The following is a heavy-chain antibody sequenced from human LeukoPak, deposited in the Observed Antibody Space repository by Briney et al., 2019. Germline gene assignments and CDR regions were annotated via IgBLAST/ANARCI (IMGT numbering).Heavy chain of an antibody. V-gene: IGHV3-23*01. D-gene: IGHD6-13*01. J-gene: IGHJ5*02. CDR2: ISGSGGST. Sequence: GGSLRLSRAASGFTFSSYAMSWVREAPGRGREWGSAISGSGGSTYYADSVRGRFTISRDNSKHTLYLQKKTVRAEDTAVYYCARVQKGIAAAGTGGGWFEPWGQGTLVTVS. CDR1: GFTFSSYA. CDR3: ARVQKGIAAAGTGGGWFEP.